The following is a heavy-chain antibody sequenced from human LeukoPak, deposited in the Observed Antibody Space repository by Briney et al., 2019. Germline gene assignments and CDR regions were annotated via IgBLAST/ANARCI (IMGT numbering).Heavy chain of an antibody. D-gene: IGHD3-3*01. CDR2: INPSGGST. Sequence: ASVKVSCKASGYTFTSYYMHWVRQAPGQGLEWMGIINPSGGSTSYAQKFQGRVTMTRDTSTSTVYMELSSLRSEDTAVYYCARVAIFGVVTLDAFDIWGQGTMVTFSS. CDR3: ARVAIFGVVTLDAFDI. CDR1: GYTFTSYY. V-gene: IGHV1-46*01. J-gene: IGHJ3*02.